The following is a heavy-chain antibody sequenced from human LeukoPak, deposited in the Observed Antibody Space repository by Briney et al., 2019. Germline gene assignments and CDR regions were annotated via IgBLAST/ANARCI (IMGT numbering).Heavy chain of an antibody. J-gene: IGHJ4*02. V-gene: IGHV3-30-3*01. Sequence: PGGSLRLSCAASGFTFSSYAMRWVRQAPGKGLEWVAVISYDGSNKYYADSVKGRFTISRDNSKNTLYLQMNSLRAEDTAVYYCATSTGYDTSPYFDYWGQGTLVTVSS. CDR2: ISYDGSNK. CDR3: ATSTGYDTSPYFDY. CDR1: GFTFSSYA. D-gene: IGHD5-12*01.